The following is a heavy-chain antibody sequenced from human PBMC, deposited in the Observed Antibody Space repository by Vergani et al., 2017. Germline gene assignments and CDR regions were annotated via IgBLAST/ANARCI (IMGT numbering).Heavy chain of an antibody. Sequence: QVQLVQSGAEVKKPGSSVKVSCKASGGTFSSYAISWVRQAPGQGLEWIGGIIPIFGTANYAQKFQGRVTITADESTSTAYMELSSLRSEDTAVYYCARSSSGGQLGHNYYYYYYMDVWGKGTTVTVSS. CDR2: IIPIFGTA. CDR3: ARSSSGGQLGHNYYYYYYMDV. CDR1: GGTFSSYA. D-gene: IGHD6-6*01. J-gene: IGHJ6*03. V-gene: IGHV1-69*01.